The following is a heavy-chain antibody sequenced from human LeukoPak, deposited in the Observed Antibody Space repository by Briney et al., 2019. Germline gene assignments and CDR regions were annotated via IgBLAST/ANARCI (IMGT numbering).Heavy chain of an antibody. CDR1: GFSFSSYW. D-gene: IGHD2-8*02. Sequence: SGGSLRLSCAASGFSFSSYWMSWVRQAPGKGLEWVANINQDGSEKFYVDSVKGRFTISRDNARNSLYLRMNSLRVEDTAVYYCATDRGWRTGGYYLYYFEYWGPGTLVTVSS. CDR2: INQDGSEK. J-gene: IGHJ4*02. CDR3: ATDRGWRTGGYYLYYFEY. V-gene: IGHV3-7*01.